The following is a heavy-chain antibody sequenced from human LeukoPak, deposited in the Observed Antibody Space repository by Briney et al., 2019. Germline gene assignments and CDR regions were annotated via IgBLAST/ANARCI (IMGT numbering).Heavy chain of an antibody. D-gene: IGHD2-15*01. V-gene: IGHV4-30-2*01. CDR2: IYHSGST. J-gene: IGHJ4*02. Sequence: PSETLSLTCAVSGGSISSGGYSWSWIRQPPGKGLEWIGYIYHSGSTYYNPSLKSRVTISVDTSKNQFSLKLSSVTAADTAVYYCARAKQDIVVVVAATSQYYFDYWGQGTLVTVSS. CDR1: GGSISSGGYS. CDR3: ARAKQDIVVVVAATSQYYFDY.